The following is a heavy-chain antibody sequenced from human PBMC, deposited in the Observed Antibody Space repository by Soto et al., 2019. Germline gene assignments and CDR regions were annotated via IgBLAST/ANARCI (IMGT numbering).Heavy chain of an antibody. CDR2: IYYSGST. D-gene: IGHD2-15*01. CDR1: GGSISSGGYY. Sequence: QVQLQESGPGLVKPSQTLSLTCTVSGGSISSGGYYWSWIRQHPGKGLEWIGYIYYSGSTYYNPYLKCRVTISVDTPTNQCSLKLSSVTAAATAVYYCARAGGDCSGGSCYSVNWFDPWGQGTLVTVSS. CDR3: ARAGGDCSGGSCYSVNWFDP. J-gene: IGHJ5*02. V-gene: IGHV4-31*03.